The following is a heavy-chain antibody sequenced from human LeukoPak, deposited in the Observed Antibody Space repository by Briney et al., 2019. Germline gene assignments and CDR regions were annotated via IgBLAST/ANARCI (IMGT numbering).Heavy chain of an antibody. J-gene: IGHJ4*02. Sequence: SLXXSXTVSGFTVSSNSMSWVRQAPGKGLEWVSFIYSDNTHYSDSVKGGVTISRDNAKKNMYVQKNSLRERETEVYECARXAGAYSHPYDYWGQGTLVTVSS. CDR3: ARXAGAYSHPYDY. V-gene: IGHV3-53*01. CDR2: IYSDNT. CDR1: GFTVSSNS. D-gene: IGHD4/OR15-4a*01.